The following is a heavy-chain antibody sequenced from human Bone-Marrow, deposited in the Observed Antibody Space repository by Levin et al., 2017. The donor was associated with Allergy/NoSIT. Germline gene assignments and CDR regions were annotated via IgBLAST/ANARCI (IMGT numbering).Heavy chain of an antibody. V-gene: IGHV4-59*01. CDR3: ARDRGDYGPYYYGLDV. D-gene: IGHD4-17*01. Sequence: PSETLSLTCLVSGGSISSYYWTWVRQVSGKGLEWIGNIYYSGSTKYNPSLKSRVIISRDTSKNQFSLRLTSVSAADTAVYYCARDRGDYGPYYYGLDVWGQGTTVTVSS. CDR1: GGSISSYY. CDR2: IYYSGST. J-gene: IGHJ6*02.